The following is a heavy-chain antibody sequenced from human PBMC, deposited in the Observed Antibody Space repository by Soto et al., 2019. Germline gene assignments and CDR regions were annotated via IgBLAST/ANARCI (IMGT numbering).Heavy chain of an antibody. CDR2: IRSKAYGGTT. Sequence: GGSLRLSCTASGFSLGDFAMSWVRQAPGKGLEWVGFIRSKAYGGTTEYAASVKGRFTISRDDSKNIAYLQMNSLKAEDTAVYSCTREGNGLDVWGQGTTVTVSS. CDR3: TREGNGLDV. J-gene: IGHJ6*02. D-gene: IGHD3-10*01. CDR1: GFSLGDFA. V-gene: IGHV3-49*04.